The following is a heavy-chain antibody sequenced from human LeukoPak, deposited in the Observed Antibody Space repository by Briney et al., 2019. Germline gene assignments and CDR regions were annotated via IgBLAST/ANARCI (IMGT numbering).Heavy chain of an antibody. CDR1: GYTFTGYY. Sequence: ASVKVSCKASGYTFTGYYIHWVRQAPGQGLEWMGWINPNSGGTNYAQKFQGRVTMTRDMSTSTVYMELSSLRSEDTAVYYCARNVHSGFDYWGQGTLVTVSS. J-gene: IGHJ4*02. D-gene: IGHD3-10*01. V-gene: IGHV1-2*02. CDR2: INPNSGGT. CDR3: ARNVHSGFDY.